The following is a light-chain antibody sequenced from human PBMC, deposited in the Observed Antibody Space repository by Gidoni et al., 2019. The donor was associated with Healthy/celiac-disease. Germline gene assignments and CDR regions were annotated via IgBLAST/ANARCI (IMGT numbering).Light chain of an antibody. CDR2: WAS. V-gene: IGKV4-1*01. CDR1: QSVLYSSNNKNY. CDR3: QQYYSTPLA. Sequence: DIVLTQSPDSLAVSLGERATINCKSSQSVLYSSNNKNYLAWYQQKPGQPPKLLIYWASTRESGVPDRCSGSGSGTDFTITISSLQAEDVAVYYCQQYYSTPLAFGQXTKVEIK. J-gene: IGKJ1*01.